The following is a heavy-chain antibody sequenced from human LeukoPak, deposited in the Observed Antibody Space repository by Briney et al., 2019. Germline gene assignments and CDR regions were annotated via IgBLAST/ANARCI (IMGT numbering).Heavy chain of an antibody. J-gene: IGHJ5*02. CDR2: TYPGDSDT. CDR3: ARRTDGTGYSSSWYAPNWFDP. CDR1: GYSFTSYW. D-gene: IGHD6-13*01. V-gene: IGHV5-51*01. Sequence: GESLQISCKGSGYSFTSYWIGWVRPMPGKGLEWMGITYPGDSDTRYSPSFQGQVTISADKSISTAYLQWSSLKASDTAMYYCARRTDGTGYSSSWYAPNWFDPWGQGTLVTVSS.